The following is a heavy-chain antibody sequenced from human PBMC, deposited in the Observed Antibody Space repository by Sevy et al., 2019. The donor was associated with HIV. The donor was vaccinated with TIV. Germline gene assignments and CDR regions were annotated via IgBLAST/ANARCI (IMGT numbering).Heavy chain of an antibody. CDR3: ARLEQRHCNGAHFDPFDY. Sequence: GESLKISCEGSGYSFTTYWIGWVRQMPGKGLEWMGVIYPDDSGTRYNPSFPGQVTISADKSINTAYLEWSSLKASDTAIYCCARLEQRHCNGAHFDPFDYWGQGTLVTVSS. D-gene: IGHD2-15*01. J-gene: IGHJ4*02. V-gene: IGHV5-51*01. CDR2: IYPDDSGT. CDR1: GYSFTTYW.